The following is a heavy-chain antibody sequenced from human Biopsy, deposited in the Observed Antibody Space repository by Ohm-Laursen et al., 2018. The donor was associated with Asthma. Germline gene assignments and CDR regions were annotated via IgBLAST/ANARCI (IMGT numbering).Heavy chain of an antibody. CDR2: VTYDGISQ. CDR3: ARERAGVLGSYNGMDV. CDR1: GFTFSNYG. J-gene: IGHJ6*02. V-gene: IGHV3-30*03. Sequence: SLRLSCTASGFTFSNYGMHWVRQVAGKGLDWVAVVTYDGISQYYAESVKGRFTISRDNSRNTLNLQMNSVRPDDTAVYFCARERAGVLGSYNGMDVWGPGTTVSVS. D-gene: IGHD2-8*01.